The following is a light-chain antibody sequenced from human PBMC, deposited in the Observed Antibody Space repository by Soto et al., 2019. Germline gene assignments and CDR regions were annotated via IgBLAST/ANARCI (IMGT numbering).Light chain of an antibody. CDR2: EVS. V-gene: IGLV2-14*01. J-gene: IGLJ7*01. Sequence: QSALTQDASVSGSPGQSITISCTGTSSDIGHYNYVSWYQQHPGKAPTLLISEVSNRPSGISSRFSGSKSGNTASLTISGLQAEDEADYYCSSSSTTSTPVVFGGGTQLTVL. CDR3: SSSSTTSTPVV. CDR1: SSDIGHYNY.